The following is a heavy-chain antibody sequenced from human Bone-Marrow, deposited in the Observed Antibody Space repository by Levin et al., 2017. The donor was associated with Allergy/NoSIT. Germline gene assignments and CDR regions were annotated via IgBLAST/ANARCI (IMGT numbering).Heavy chain of an antibody. CDR1: GFTFSNAW. CDR2: IKSKTDGGTT. Sequence: GESLKISCAASGFTFSNAWMSWVRQAPGKGLEWVGRIKSKTDGGTTDYAAPVKGRFTISRDDSKNTLYLQMNSLKTEDTAVYYCTTEGITIDNWFDPWGQGTLVTVSS. CDR3: TTEGITIDNWFDP. D-gene: IGHD3-3*01. J-gene: IGHJ5*02. V-gene: IGHV3-15*01.